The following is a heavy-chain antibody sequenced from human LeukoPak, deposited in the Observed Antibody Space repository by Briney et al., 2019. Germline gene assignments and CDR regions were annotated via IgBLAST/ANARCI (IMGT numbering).Heavy chain of an antibody. V-gene: IGHV3-74*01. CDR1: GFSFSNYW. Sequence: GGSLRLSCAASGFSFSNYWMHWVRHTPGKGLVWVSRINTDGTSTSYADSVKGRFTISRDNAKNTLYLQVNSLRAEDTALYFYARSDSGDVDYWGQGTLVTVSS. CDR2: INTDGTST. D-gene: IGHD3-10*01. CDR3: ARSDSGDVDY. J-gene: IGHJ4*02.